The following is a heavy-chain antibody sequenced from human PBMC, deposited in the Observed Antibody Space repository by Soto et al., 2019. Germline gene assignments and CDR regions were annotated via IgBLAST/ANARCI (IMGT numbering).Heavy chain of an antibody. Sequence: SETLSLTCTVSGGSINSGDYYWSWIRQTPGKGLEWIGYVYYSGRTYYNPSLKSRLSMTIDTSKKQFSLKLDSVTAADTAVYHCAREVASSPIFGVVTNTFDPWGLGTLVTVSS. D-gene: IGHD3-3*01. CDR2: VYYSGRT. CDR1: GGSINSGDYY. V-gene: IGHV4-30-4*01. CDR3: AREVASSPIFGVVTNTFDP. J-gene: IGHJ5*02.